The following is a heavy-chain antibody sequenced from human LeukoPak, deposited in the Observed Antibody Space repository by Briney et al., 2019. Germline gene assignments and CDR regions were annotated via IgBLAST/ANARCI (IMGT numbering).Heavy chain of an antibody. CDR1: GYTFTSYD. CDR3: ARSTIHPGYSFDY. D-gene: IGHD2-21*01. J-gene: IGHJ4*02. V-gene: IGHV1-8*01. CDR2: MNPNSGNT. Sequence: ASVKVSCKASGYTFTSYDINWVRQATGQGLVWMGWMNPNSGNTGYAQKFQGRVTMTRNTSISTAYMELSSLRSEDTAVYYCARSTIHPGYSFDYWGQGTLVTVSS.